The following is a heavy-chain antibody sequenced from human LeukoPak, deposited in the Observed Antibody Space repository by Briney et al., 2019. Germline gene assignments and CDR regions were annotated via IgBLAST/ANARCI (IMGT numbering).Heavy chain of an antibody. D-gene: IGHD4-11*01. V-gene: IGHV4-39*07. J-gene: IGHJ4*02. CDR3: ACDDYSINEY. CDR1: GGSISSSSYS. Sequence: SETLSLTCTVSGGSISSSSYSWGWIRQPPGKGLEWIGSITYYNPSLKSRVTISVDTSKNQFSLKLSSVTAADTAVYYCACDDYSINEYWGQGTLVTVSS. CDR2: IT.